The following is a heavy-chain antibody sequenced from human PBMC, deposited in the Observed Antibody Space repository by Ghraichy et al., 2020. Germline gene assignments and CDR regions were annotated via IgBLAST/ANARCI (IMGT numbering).Heavy chain of an antibody. J-gene: IGHJ5*02. D-gene: IGHD4-23*01. CDR1: GGSISSYY. V-gene: IGHV4-4*07. CDR3: ARVNNSPNHSLWGREYNWFDP. Sequence: SETLSLTCTVSGGSISSYYWSWIRQPAGKGLEWIGRIYTSGSTNYNPSLKSRVTMSVDTSKSQFSLKLSSVTAADTAVYYCARVNNSPNHSLWGREYNWFDPWGQGTLVTVSS. CDR2: IYTSGST.